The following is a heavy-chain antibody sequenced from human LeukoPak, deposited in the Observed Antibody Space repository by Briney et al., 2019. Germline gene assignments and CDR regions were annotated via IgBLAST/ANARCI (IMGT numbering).Heavy chain of an antibody. CDR1: GLTFSTYA. J-gene: IGHJ4*02. V-gene: IGHV3-23*01. Sequence: GGSLRLSCTASGLTFSTYAMTWVRQATGKGLEWVSVISHGGDSAWYADSVKGRFTISRDNSKSTLFLQMNSLRADDTAIYYCAKGRSGWYEGLDYWGQGILVTVSS. CDR3: AKGRSGWYEGLDY. CDR2: ISHGGDSA. D-gene: IGHD6-19*01.